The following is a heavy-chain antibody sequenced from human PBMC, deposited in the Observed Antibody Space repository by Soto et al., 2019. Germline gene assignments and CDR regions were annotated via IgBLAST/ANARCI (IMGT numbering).Heavy chain of an antibody. V-gene: IGHV1-46*01. J-gene: IGHJ4*02. Sequence: AXVKVSCRASGYTFTSYYMHWVRQAPGQGLEWMGIINPSGGSTSYAQKFQGRVTMTRDTSTSTVYMELSSLRSEDTAVYYCARAVAVAADFDYWGQGTLVTVS. CDR3: ARAVAVAADFDY. CDR1: GYTFTSYY. CDR2: INPSGGST. D-gene: IGHD6-19*01.